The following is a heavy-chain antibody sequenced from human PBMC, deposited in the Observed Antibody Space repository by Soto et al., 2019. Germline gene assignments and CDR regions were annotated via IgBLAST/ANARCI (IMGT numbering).Heavy chain of an antibody. CDR2: ISGSGGST. V-gene: IGHV3-23*01. CDR3: ARKIVGGTRGAFDI. D-gene: IGHD1-26*01. J-gene: IGHJ3*02. CDR1: GFTFSSYA. Sequence: GGSLRLSCAASGFTFSSYAMSWVRQAPGKGLEWVSAISGSGGSTYYADSVKGRFTISRDNSKNTLYLQMSSLRAEDTAVYFCARKIVGGTRGAFDIWGQGTMVTVSS.